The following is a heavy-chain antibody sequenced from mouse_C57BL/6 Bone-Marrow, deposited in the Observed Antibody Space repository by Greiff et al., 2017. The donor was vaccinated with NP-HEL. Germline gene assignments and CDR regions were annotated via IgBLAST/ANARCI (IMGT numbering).Heavy chain of an antibody. D-gene: IGHD2-5*01. CDR2: IDPETGGT. CDR1: GYTFTDYE. Sequence: VKLVESGAELVRPGASVTLSCKASGYTFTDYEMHWVKQTPVHGLEWIGAIDPETGGTAYNQKFKGKAILTADKSSSTAYMELRSLTSEDSAVYYCTRGAYYSNYEDFDYWGQGTTLTVSS. J-gene: IGHJ2*01. V-gene: IGHV1-15*01. CDR3: TRGAYYSNYEDFDY.